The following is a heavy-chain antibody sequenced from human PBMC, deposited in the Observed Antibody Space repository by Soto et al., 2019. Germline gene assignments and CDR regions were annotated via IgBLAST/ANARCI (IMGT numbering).Heavy chain of an antibody. CDR2: TWYDGRNN. V-gene: IGHV3-33*01. D-gene: IGHD1-20*01. J-gene: IGHJ5*02. CDR1: GFTFSSYG. CDR3: ARVLGYTGKSHWFDP. Sequence: GGSLRLSCAASGFTFSSYGMHWIRQAPGKGLEWVAFTWYDGRNNYYADSVKGRFTISRDNSNNTLYLQLHSLRAEDTPVYYCARVLGYTGKSHWFDPWGQGTLVTVSS.